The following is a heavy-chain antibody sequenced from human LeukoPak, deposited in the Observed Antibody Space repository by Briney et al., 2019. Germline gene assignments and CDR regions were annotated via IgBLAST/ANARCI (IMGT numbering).Heavy chain of an antibody. V-gene: IGHV3-21*01. Sequence: TGGSLRLSCAASGFTFDDYAMNWVRQAPGKGLEWVSSISSSSSYIYYADSVKGRFTISRDNAKNSLYLQMNSLRAGDTAVYYCASPYSSRWYELCYWGQGTLVTVSS. CDR1: GFTFDDYA. CDR3: ASPYSSRWYELCY. D-gene: IGHD6-13*01. J-gene: IGHJ4*02. CDR2: ISSSSSYI.